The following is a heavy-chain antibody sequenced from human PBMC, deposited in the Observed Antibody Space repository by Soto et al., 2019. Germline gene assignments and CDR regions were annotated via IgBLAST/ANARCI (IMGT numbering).Heavy chain of an antibody. Sequence: PGGSLRLSCAASAFTFSSHAMHWVRQAPGKGLEYVSAISSNGGGTYYANSVKGRFTISRDNSKNTLYLQMGSLRAEDTAVYYCARGYYDSTGYYLSRSPDYWYFDLWGRGALVTSPQ. J-gene: IGHJ2*01. D-gene: IGHD3-22*01. CDR3: ARGYYDSTGYYLSRSPDYWYFDL. V-gene: IGHV3-64*01. CDR2: ISSNGGGT. CDR1: AFTFSSHA.